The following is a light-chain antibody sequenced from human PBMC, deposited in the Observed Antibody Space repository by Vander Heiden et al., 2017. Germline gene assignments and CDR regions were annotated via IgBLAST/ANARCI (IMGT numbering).Light chain of an antibody. V-gene: IGLV2-14*01. CDR2: DVS. J-gene: IGLJ3*02. CDR1: TSDVGGYNY. Sequence: QSALTQPASVSGSPGHSLTISCTGTTSDVGGYNYVSWYQQHPGKAPKLMIYDVSNRPSGVSNRFSGSKSGNTASLTISGLQAADEGDYYCSSYTSSSTLVVFGGGTKLTVL. CDR3: SSYTSSSTLVV.